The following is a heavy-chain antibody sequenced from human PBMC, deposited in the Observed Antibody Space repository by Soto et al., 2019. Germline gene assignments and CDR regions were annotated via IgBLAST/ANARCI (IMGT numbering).Heavy chain of an antibody. CDR3: AKDLRAGYCSGGSCYRRYYGMDV. D-gene: IGHD2-15*01. J-gene: IGHJ6*02. V-gene: IGHV3-30*18. CDR1: GFTFSSYG. Sequence: QVQLVESGGGVVQPGRSLRLSCAASGFTFSSYGMHWVRQAPGKGLEWVAVISYDGSNKYYADSVKGRFTISRDNSKNTLYLQMNSLRAEDTAVYYCAKDLRAGYCSGGSCYRRYYGMDVWGQGTTVTVSS. CDR2: ISYDGSNK.